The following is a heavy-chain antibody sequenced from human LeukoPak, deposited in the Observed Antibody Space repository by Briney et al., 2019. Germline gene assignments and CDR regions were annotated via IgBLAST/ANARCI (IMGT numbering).Heavy chain of an antibody. CDR1: GYTFTAYY. CDR2: INPNTGAT. J-gene: IGHJ5*02. V-gene: IGHV1-2*02. D-gene: IGHD6-13*01. Sequence: ASVKVSCKASGYTFTAYYMNWVRQAPGQGLEWMGWINPNTGATNYAQKFQGRVTMTRDTSISTAYMELSRLRSDDTAVYYCASTGYSSSWYLPGPHNWFDPWGQGTLVTVSS. CDR3: ASTGYSSSWYLPGPHNWFDP.